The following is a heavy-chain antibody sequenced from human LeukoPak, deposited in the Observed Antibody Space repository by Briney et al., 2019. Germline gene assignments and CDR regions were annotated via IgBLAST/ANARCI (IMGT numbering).Heavy chain of an antibody. CDR2: IYHSGST. CDR3: AARGGEDAFDT. J-gene: IGHJ3*02. Sequence: PSQTLSLTCAVSGGSISSGGYSWSWIRQPPGKGLEWIGYIYHSGSTYYNPSLKSRVTISVDRSKNQFSLKLSSVTAADTAVYYCAARGGEDAFDTWGQGTMVTVSS. D-gene: IGHD3-16*01. V-gene: IGHV4-30-2*01. CDR1: GGSISSGGYS.